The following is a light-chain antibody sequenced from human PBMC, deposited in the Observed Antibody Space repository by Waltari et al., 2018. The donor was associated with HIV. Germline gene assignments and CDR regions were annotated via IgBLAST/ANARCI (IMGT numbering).Light chain of an antibody. V-gene: IGLV1-47*01. CDR1: SSTIGSNY. J-gene: IGLJ3*02. CDR2: RNN. Sequence: QSVLTQPPSASGTPGQRVTLSCSGSSSTIGSNYVYWYQQLPGTAPKLLIYRNNQRPSGVPDRFSGSKSGTSASLAISGLRSEDEADYYCAAWDDSLSGRVFGGGTKLTVL. CDR3: AAWDDSLSGRV.